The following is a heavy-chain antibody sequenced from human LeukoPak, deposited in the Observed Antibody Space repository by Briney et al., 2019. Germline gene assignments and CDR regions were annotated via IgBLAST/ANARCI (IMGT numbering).Heavy chain of an antibody. CDR3: ARHENRAVVIPRCAFDI. J-gene: IGHJ3*02. CDR2: IYYSGST. CDR1: GGSISSSSYY. Sequence: SETLSLTCTVSGGSISSSSYYWGWIRQPPGKGLEWIGSIYYSGSTYYNPSLKSRVTISVDTSKNQFSLKLSSVTAADTAVYYCARHENRAVVIPRCAFDIWGQGTMVTVSS. D-gene: IGHD3-22*01. V-gene: IGHV4-39*01.